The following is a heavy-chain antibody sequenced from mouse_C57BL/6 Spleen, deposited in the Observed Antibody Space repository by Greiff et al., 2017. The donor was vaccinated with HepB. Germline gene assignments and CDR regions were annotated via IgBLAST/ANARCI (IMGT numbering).Heavy chain of an antibody. CDR2: IHPNSGST. V-gene: IGHV1-64*01. CDR1: GYTFTSYW. D-gene: IGHD1-1*01. CDR3: ARPVITTVVDPYWYFDG. J-gene: IGHJ1*03. Sequence: VQLQQPGAELVKPGASVKLSCKASGYTFTSYWMHWVKQRPGQGLEWIGMIHPNSGSTNYNEKFKSKAILTVDKFSSTAYMQLSSLTSEDSAVYYCARPVITTVVDPYWYFDGWGTGTTVTVSS.